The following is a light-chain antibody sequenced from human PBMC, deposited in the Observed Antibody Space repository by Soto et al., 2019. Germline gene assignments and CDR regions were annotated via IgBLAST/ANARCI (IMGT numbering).Light chain of an antibody. CDR2: DAS. CDR1: QSVSRSY. Sequence: EIVLAQSRATLSLSPGDSATLSCGGSQSVSRSYLAWYQQKPGLAPRLIIYDASTRATGIPDRFSGSGSGTDFTLTISRLEPEEFAVYYCQQSGSSPITFGQGTRLEIK. CDR3: QQSGSSPIT. V-gene: IGKV3D-20*01. J-gene: IGKJ5*01.